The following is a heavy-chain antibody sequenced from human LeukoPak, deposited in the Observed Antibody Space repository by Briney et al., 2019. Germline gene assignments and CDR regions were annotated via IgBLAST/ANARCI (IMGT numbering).Heavy chain of an antibody. CDR3: ATGYSSGWYFYFQH. CDR2: IKQEGSEK. D-gene: IGHD6-19*01. J-gene: IGHJ1*01. V-gene: IGHV3-7*01. Sequence: GGSLRLSCEASGLTFNKYWMTWVRQAPGKGLEWVPNIKQEGSEKNYVDSGKGRFTIYRDNAKNSLSLRMNSLSAEDTAVYYCATGYSSGWYFYFQHWGEGSLVSVSS. CDR1: GLTFNKYW.